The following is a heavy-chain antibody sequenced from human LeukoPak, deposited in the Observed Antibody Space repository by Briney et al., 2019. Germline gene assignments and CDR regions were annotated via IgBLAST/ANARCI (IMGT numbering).Heavy chain of an antibody. Sequence: SETLSLTCTVSGGSISSGGYYWSWLRQHPGKGLEWIGYIYYSGSTYYNPSLKSRVTISVDTSKTQFSLKLSSVTAADTAVYYCARLGTNSPFFFDYWGQGTLVTVSS. CDR1: GGSISSGGYY. D-gene: IGHD1-7*01. CDR3: ARLGTNSPFFFDY. V-gene: IGHV4-31*03. J-gene: IGHJ4*02. CDR2: IYYSGST.